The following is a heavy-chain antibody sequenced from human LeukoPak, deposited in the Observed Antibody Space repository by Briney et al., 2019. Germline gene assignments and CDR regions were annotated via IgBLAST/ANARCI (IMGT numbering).Heavy chain of an antibody. CDR1: GDSISSWY. CDR3: ARVGYCSHGSCLRLDWYFDL. V-gene: IGHV4-59*01. D-gene: IGHD2-15*01. Sequence: PSETPSLTCTVSGDSISSWYWSWIRQPPGKGLEWIGYIYYSGTTYYNPSLESRVSISFDTSKNQFSLKLSSVTAADTAVYYCARVGYCSHGSCLRLDWYFDLWGRGTLVTVSS. J-gene: IGHJ2*01. CDR2: IYYSGTT.